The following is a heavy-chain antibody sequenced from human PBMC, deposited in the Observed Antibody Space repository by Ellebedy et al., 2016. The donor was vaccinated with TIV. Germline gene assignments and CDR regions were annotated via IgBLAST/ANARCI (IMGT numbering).Heavy chain of an antibody. V-gene: IGHV3-43*01. Sequence: GGSLRLSXAASGFTFDDYTMHWVRQAPGKGLEWVSLISWDGGSTYYADSVKGRFTISRDNSKNSLYLQMNSLRTEDTALYYCAKDLYSYGYRAFDYWGQGTLVTVSS. CDR3: AKDLYSYGYRAFDY. CDR2: ISWDGGST. CDR1: GFTFDDYT. J-gene: IGHJ4*02. D-gene: IGHD5-18*01.